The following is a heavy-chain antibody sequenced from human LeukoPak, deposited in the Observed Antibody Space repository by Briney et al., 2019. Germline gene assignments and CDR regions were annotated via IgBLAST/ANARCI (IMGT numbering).Heavy chain of an antibody. J-gene: IGHJ3*02. CDR2: ISSSSSYI. CDR3: ARGEGYCSSTSCYTTDDAFDI. D-gene: IGHD2-2*02. V-gene: IGHV3-21*01. Sequence: SGGSLRLSCAASGFTFSSYSMNWVRQAPGKGLEWVSSISSSSSYIYYADSVKGRFTISRDNAKNSLYLQMNSLRAEDTAVYYCARGEGYCSSTSCYTTDDAFDIWGQGTVVTVSS. CDR1: GFTFSSYS.